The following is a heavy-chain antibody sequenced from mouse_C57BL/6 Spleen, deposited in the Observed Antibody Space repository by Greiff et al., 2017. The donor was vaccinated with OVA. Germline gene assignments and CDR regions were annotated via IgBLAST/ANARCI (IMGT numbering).Heavy chain of an antibody. D-gene: IGHD1-1*01. J-gene: IGHJ3*01. CDR1: GYSITSGYY. V-gene: IGHV3-6*01. Sequence: EVKLQESGPGLVKPSQSLSLTCSVTGYSITSGYYWNWIRQFPGNKLEWMGYISYDGSNNYNPSLKNRISITRDTSKNQFFLKLNSVTTEDTATYYCALLRWGFAYWGQGTLVTVSA. CDR2: ISYDGSN. CDR3: ALLRWGFAY.